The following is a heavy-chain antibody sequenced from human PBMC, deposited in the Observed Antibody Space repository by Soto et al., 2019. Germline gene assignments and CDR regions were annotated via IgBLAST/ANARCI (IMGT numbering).Heavy chain of an antibody. CDR1: GFTFDDYA. V-gene: IGHV3-9*01. Sequence: EVQLVESGGVLVQPGRSLRLSCAASGFTFDDYAMHWVRQAPGKGLEWVSGISWNSGSIGYADSVKGRFTISRDNAKNSLYLQMNSLRAEDTALYYCAKAGLGYCSGGSCYYFDYWGQGTLVTVSS. CDR3: AKAGLGYCSGGSCYYFDY. CDR2: ISWNSGSI. D-gene: IGHD2-15*01. J-gene: IGHJ4*02.